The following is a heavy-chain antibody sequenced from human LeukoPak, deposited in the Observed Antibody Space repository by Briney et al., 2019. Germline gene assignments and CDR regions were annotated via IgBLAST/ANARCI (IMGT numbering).Heavy chain of an antibody. D-gene: IGHD5-18*01. CDR2: IIPIFGTA. Sequence: SVNVSCKASGGTFSSYAISWVRQAPGHGLEWMGGIIPIFGTANYAQKFQGRVTITADESTSPAYMELSSLRSEDTAVYYCARDAGYSYNYYYYMDVWGKGTTVTVSS. CDR3: ARDAGYSYNYYYYMDV. CDR1: GGTFSSYA. J-gene: IGHJ6*03. V-gene: IGHV1-69*13.